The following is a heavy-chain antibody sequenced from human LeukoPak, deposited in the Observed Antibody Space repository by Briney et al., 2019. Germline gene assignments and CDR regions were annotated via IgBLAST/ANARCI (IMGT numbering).Heavy chain of an antibody. J-gene: IGHJ4*02. Sequence: SETLSLTCAVYGGSFSGYYWGWIRQPPGKGLEWIGEINHSGSTNYNPSLKSRVTISVDTSKNQFSLKLSSVTAADTAVYYCASRSFGDYGLDYWGQGTLVTVSS. CDR2: INHSGST. CDR1: GGSFSGYY. D-gene: IGHD4-17*01. CDR3: ASRSFGDYGLDY. V-gene: IGHV4-34*01.